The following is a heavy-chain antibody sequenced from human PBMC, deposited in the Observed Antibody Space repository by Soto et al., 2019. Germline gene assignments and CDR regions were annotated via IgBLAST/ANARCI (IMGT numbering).Heavy chain of an antibody. CDR3: AKAYDYIWGSYPRELEY. D-gene: IGHD3-16*02. CDR1: GFTFSNFA. V-gene: IGHV3-23*01. CDR2: ISRTGGAA. J-gene: IGHJ4*02. Sequence: EVQLLESGGGLVQPGGSLRLSCAASGFTFSNFAMFWVRQAPGKGLEWVSSISRTGGAANYADSVNGRFTISRDNSKNTLLLQMDSLRAEDTAVYYCAKAYDYIWGSYPRELEYWGQGTLVTVSS.